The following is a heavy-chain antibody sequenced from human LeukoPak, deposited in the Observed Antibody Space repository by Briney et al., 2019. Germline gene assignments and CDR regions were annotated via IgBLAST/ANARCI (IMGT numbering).Heavy chain of an antibody. CDR2: IYTTGRT. V-gene: IGHV4-4*07. D-gene: IGHD3-16*02. J-gene: IGHJ4*02. CDR1: GGSINSYW. Sequence: PSETLSLICSVSGGSINSYWWSWIRQPAGKGLEFIGRIYTTGRTNYNPSLKSRASMSVDTSKNKFSLELRSVTAADTAVYFCARAGYTISSYRFDYWGPGALVTVSP. CDR3: ARAGYTISSYRFDY.